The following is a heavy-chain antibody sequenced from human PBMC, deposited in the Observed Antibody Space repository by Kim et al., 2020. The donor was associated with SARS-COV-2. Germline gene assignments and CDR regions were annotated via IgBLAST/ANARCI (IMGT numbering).Heavy chain of an antibody. V-gene: IGHV4-34*01. D-gene: IGHD1-7*01. J-gene: IGHJ4*02. CDR3: ARDWNYRRSFDY. Sequence: NYNPSLKSRVTISVDTSKNQFSLKLSSVTAADTAVYYCARDWNYRRSFDYWGQGTLVTVSS.